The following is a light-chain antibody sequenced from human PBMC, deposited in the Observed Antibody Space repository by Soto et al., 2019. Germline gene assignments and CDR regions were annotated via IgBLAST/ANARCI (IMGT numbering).Light chain of an antibody. CDR2: LGS. CDR1: QSLLYSNGYNY. CDR3: KQTLQTWT. Sequence: EIVMTQSPLSLPVTPGEPASISCRSSQSLLYSNGYNYLEWYLQKLGQSPQLLIYLGSNRASGVPDRFSGSGSGTDFTLKISRVEAEDVGVYYCKQTLQTWTFGQGTKVEIK. J-gene: IGKJ1*01. V-gene: IGKV2-28*01.